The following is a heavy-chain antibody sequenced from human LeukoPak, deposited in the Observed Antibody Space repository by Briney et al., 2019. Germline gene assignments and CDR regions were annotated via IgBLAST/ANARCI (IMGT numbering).Heavy chain of an antibody. CDR2: IWYDGSNK. CDR1: GFTFSSYG. J-gene: IGHJ4*02. Sequence: GGSLRLSCAASGFTFSSYGMHWVRQAPGKGLEWVAVIWYDGSNKYYADSVKGRFTISRDNSKNTLYLQMSSLRAEDTAVYYCARDWEDGGYFDYWGQGTLVTVSS. CDR3: ARDWEDGGYFDY. D-gene: IGHD1-26*01. V-gene: IGHV3-33*01.